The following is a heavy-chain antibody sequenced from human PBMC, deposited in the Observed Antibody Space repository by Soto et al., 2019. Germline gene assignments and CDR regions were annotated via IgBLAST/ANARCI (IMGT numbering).Heavy chain of an antibody. CDR3: ARVEPLVRGLRWFDP. Sequence: SETLSLTCTVSGGSISGYYWSWIRQPPGKGLEWIGYLYYSGSTNYNPSLKSRVTISVDTSRNQFSLKLNSVTAADTAVYYCARVEPLVRGLRWFDPWGQGTLVTVSS. J-gene: IGHJ5*02. D-gene: IGHD3-10*01. V-gene: IGHV4-59*01. CDR1: GGSISGYY. CDR2: LYYSGST.